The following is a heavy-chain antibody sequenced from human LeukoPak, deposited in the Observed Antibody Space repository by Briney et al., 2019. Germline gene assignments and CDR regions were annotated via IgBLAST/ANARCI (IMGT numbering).Heavy chain of an antibody. Sequence: NPSETLSLTCTVSDGSITSYYWTWVRQPPGKGLEWIGNIYYSGSTNYNPSLNSRVTISIDTSKNQFSLKLSSVTAADTAVYYCAREIRYFDWPYYFDYWGQGTLVTVSS. J-gene: IGHJ4*02. V-gene: IGHV4-59*12. CDR1: DGSITSYY. CDR3: AREIRYFDWPYYFDY. D-gene: IGHD3-9*01. CDR2: IYYSGST.